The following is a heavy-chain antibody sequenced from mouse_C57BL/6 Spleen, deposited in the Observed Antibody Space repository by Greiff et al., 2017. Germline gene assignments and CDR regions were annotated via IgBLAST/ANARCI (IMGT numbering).Heavy chain of an antibody. D-gene: IGHD2-2*01. CDR1: GYTFTSYW. V-gene: IGHV1-50*01. CDR3: ARSVWFFDY. Sequence: VQLQQPGAELVKPGASVKLSCKASGYTFTSYWMQWVKQRPGQGLEWIGEIDPSDSYTNYNQKFKGKATLTVDTSSSTAYMQLSSLTSEDSAVYYCARSVWFFDYWGQGTTLTVSS. CDR2: IDPSDSYT. J-gene: IGHJ2*01.